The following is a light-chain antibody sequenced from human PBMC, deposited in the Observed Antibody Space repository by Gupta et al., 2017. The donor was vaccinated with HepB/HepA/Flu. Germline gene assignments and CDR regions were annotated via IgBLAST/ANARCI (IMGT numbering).Light chain of an antibody. V-gene: IGKV3-20*01. CDR2: GTS. CDR3: QQFDNSPPRYT. J-gene: IGKJ2*01. Sequence: EIVLTQSPGTLSLSPGERATLSCRASQSVSSSYLAWYQQRPGQAPRLLIYGTSSRATGIPDRFSGSGSGTDFTLTISRLEPADLAVYYCQQFDNSPPRYTFGQGTKLEIK. CDR1: QSVSSSY.